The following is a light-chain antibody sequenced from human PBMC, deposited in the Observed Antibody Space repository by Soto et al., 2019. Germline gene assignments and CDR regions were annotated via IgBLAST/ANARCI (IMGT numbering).Light chain of an antibody. CDR2: GAS. J-gene: IGKJ1*01. CDR1: QSVSSSY. V-gene: IGKV3-20*01. Sequence: EIVLTQSPGTLSLSPGERATLSCRASQSVSSSYLAWYQQKPGQAPMLLIYGASSRATGIPERFSGSGSGTDFTLTISRLEPEDFAVYYCQQYGSSPQTVGQGTKVEIK. CDR3: QQYGSSPQT.